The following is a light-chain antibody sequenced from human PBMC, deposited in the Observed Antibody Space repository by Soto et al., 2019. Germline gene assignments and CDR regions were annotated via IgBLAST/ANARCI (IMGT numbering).Light chain of an antibody. Sequence: EIVMTQSPATLSVSPGERATLSCRASQSVSSNLAWYQQKPGQAPRLLIYGASTRATGIPARFSRSGSGTEFTLPISSLQSEDFAVYYCQQYNNWPPLTFGGGTKVEIK. CDR2: GAS. J-gene: IGKJ4*01. CDR1: QSVSSN. CDR3: QQYNNWPPLT. V-gene: IGKV3-15*01.